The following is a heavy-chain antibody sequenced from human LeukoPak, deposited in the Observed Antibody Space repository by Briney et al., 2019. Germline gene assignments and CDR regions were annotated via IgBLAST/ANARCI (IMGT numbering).Heavy chain of an antibody. CDR2: IYYSGST. V-gene: IGHV4-61*08. CDR3: ARLGYSSGWY. Sequence: SETLSLTCTVSGGSVSSSGYYWSWIRQPPGKGLEWIGYIYYSGSTNYNPSLKSRVTISVDTSKNQFSLKLGSVTAADTAVYFCARLGYSSGWYWGQGTLVTVSS. J-gene: IGHJ4*02. CDR1: GGSVSSSGYY. D-gene: IGHD6-19*01.